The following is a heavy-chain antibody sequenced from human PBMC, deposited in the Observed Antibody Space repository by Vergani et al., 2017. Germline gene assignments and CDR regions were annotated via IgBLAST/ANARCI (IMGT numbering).Heavy chain of an antibody. J-gene: IGHJ3*02. CDR1: GFTFSNAW. CDR2: IKSKTDGGTT. V-gene: IGHV3-15*01. CDR3: ARRTMIVAGAFDI. Sequence: VQLVESGGGVVQPGGSLRLSCAASGFTFSNAWMSWVRQAPGKGLEWVGRIKSKTDGGTTDYAAPVKGRFTISRDNAKNSLYLQMNSLRAEDTAVYYCARRTMIVAGAFDIWGQGTMVTVSS. D-gene: IGHD3-22*01.